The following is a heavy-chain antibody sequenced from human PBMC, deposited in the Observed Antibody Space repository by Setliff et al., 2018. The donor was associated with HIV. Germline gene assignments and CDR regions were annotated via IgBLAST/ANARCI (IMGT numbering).Heavy chain of an antibody. CDR3: AREDGFCSGGSCYLDF. Sequence: GASVKVSCKASGGTFSDYAISWVRQAPGQGLEWMGGIIPMIGLATYAQKFQGRVTITTDESTSTAYMELSSLTSEDTAMYYCAREDGFCSGGSCYLDFWGQGALVTAPQ. J-gene: IGHJ4*02. CDR2: IIPMIGLA. CDR1: GGTFSDYA. D-gene: IGHD2-15*01. V-gene: IGHV1-69*05.